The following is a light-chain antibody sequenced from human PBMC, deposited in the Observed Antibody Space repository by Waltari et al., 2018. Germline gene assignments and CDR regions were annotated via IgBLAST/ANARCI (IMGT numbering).Light chain of an antibody. CDR3: QQRSGWPYT. CDR2: DAS. Sequence: EMVLTQSPSTLSLSPGEGATLSCRASQSVSRYLAWYQQKPGQAPRLLIYDASNRATGIPARFRASGSGTDFTLTLSSLEPEDFAVYYCQQRSGWPYTFGQGTKLEIK. V-gene: IGKV3-11*01. J-gene: IGKJ2*01. CDR1: QSVSRY.